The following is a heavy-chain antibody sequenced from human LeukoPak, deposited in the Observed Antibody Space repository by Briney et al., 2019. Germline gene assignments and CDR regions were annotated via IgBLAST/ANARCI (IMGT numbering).Heavy chain of an antibody. V-gene: IGHV3-15*01. J-gene: IGHJ6*03. CDR2: IKSKTDGGTT. Sequence: PGGSLRLSCAASGFTFSNAWMSWVRQAPGKGLEWVGRIKSKTDGGTTDYAAPVKGRFTISRDDSKNTLYLQMNSLKTEDTAVYYCTTDRIHPDYYYYYMDVWGKGTTVTVSS. CDR1: GFTFSNAW. CDR3: TTDRIHPDYYYYYMDV.